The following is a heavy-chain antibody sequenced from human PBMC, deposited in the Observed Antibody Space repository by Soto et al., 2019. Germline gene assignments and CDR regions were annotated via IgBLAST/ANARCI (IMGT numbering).Heavy chain of an antibody. CDR1: GYTFTRYD. D-gene: IGHD5-12*01. J-gene: IGHJ4*02. V-gene: IGHV1-8*01. CDR2: MNPNSGNT. CDR3: ARVTMATIDFDY. Sequence: ASVKVSCKASGYTFTRYDINWVRQATGQGLEWMGWMNPNSGNTGYAQKFQGRVTMTRNTSISTAYMELSSLRSEDTAVYYCARVTMATIDFDYWGQGTLVTVSS.